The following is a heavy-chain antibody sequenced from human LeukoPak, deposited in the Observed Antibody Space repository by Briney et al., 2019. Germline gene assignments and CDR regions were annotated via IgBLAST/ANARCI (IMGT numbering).Heavy chain of an antibody. Sequence: GGSLRLSCAASGFTFSSYGMHWVRQAPGKGLEWVAVISYDGSNKYYADSVKGRFTISRGNSKNTLYLQMNSLRAEDTAVYYCAKDWNYDYVWGSYRYQPMYYFDYWGQGTLVTVSS. CDR3: AKDWNYDYVWGSYRYQPMYYFDY. J-gene: IGHJ4*02. CDR2: ISYDGSNK. V-gene: IGHV3-30*18. D-gene: IGHD3-16*02. CDR1: GFTFSSYG.